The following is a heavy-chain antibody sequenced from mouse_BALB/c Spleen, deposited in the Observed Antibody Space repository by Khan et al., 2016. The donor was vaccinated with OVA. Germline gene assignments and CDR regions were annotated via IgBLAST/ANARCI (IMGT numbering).Heavy chain of an antibody. V-gene: IGHV3-2*02. CDR2: ISYSGST. D-gene: IGHD1-1*01. Sequence: EVQLQESGPGLVKPSQSLSLTCTVTGYSITSNYAWNWIRQFPGNKLEWMGYISYSGSTSYNPSLKSRISITRDTSKNQFFLQLNSVTTEDTATXYCASGNYYGYAMDYWGQGTSVTVSS. J-gene: IGHJ4*01. CDR1: GYSITSNYA. CDR3: ASGNYYGYAMDY.